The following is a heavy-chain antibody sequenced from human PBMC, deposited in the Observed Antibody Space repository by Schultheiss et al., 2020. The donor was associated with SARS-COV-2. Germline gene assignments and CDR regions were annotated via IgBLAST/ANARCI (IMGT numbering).Heavy chain of an antibody. CDR3: ARGVGFGECDY. CDR2: INHSGST. D-gene: IGHD3-10*01. V-gene: IGHV4-34*01. CDR1: GGSFSGYY. Sequence: SETLSLTCAVYGGSFSGYYWSWIRQPPGKGLEWIGEINHSGSTNYNPSLKSRVTISVDTSKNQFSLKLSSVTAADTAVYYCARGVGFGECDYWGQGTLVTVSS. J-gene: IGHJ4*02.